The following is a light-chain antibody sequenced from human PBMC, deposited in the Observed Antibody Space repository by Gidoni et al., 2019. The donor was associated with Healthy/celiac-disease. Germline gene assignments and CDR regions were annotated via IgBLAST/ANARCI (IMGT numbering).Light chain of an antibody. J-gene: IGKJ2*01. Sequence: DIVMTQSPDSLAVSLGERATINCKSSKSVLYSSNNKNYLALYQQKPGHPPKLLIYWASTRESGVPDRFSGSGSGTDFTLTISSLQAEDVAVYYCQQYYSTPHTFGQGTKLEIK. CDR2: WAS. CDR1: KSVLYSSNNKNY. CDR3: QQYYSTPHT. V-gene: IGKV4-1*01.